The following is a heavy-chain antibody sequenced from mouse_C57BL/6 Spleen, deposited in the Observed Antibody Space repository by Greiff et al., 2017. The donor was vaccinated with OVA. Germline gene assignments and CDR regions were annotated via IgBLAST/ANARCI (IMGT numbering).Heavy chain of an antibody. D-gene: IGHD1-1*01. CDR2: ISYDGSN. Sequence: DVQLQQSGPGLVKPSQSLSLTCSVTGYSITSGYYWNWIRQFPGNKLEWMGYISYDGSNNYNPSLKNRISITRDTSKNQFFLKLNSVTTEDTATYYCARGDPTDYFDYWGQGTTLTVSS. J-gene: IGHJ2*01. CDR1: GYSITSGYY. V-gene: IGHV3-6*01. CDR3: ARGDPTDYFDY.